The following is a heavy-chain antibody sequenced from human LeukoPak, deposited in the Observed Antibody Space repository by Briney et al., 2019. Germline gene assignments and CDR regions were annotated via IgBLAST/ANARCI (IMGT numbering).Heavy chain of an antibody. CDR1: GGPISNVY. D-gene: IGHD6-13*01. Sequence: SETLSLTCTVSGGPISNVYWSWIRQPPGKGLEWIGCIYYSGSTNYDPSLKSRVTISVDTSKNHFSLKPSSVTAADTAVYYCARGFYSSSRLDYWGQGTLVTVSS. CDR2: IYYSGST. V-gene: IGHV4-59*01. CDR3: ARGFYSSSRLDY. J-gene: IGHJ4*02.